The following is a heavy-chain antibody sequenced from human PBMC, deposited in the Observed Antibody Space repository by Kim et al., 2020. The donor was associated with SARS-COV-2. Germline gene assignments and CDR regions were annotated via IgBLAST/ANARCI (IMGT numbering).Heavy chain of an antibody. D-gene: IGHD3-3*01. V-gene: IGHV3-48*02. CDR2: ISSSSSTI. J-gene: IGHJ6*02. Sequence: GGSLRLSCAASGFTFSSYSMNWVRQAPGKGLEWVSYISSSSSTIYYADSVKGRFTISRDNAKNSLYLQMNSLRDEDTAVYYCARTKDYDFWSGYYTQVYYYYGMDVWGQGTTVTVSS. CDR1: GFTFSSYS. CDR3: ARTKDYDFWSGYYTQVYYYYGMDV.